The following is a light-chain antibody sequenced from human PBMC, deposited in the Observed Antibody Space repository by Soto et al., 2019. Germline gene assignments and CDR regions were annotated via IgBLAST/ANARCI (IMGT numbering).Light chain of an antibody. CDR1: QSVSSY. V-gene: IGKV3-11*01. Sequence: EIVLTPSPATLSLSPGARATLSCRASQSVSSYLAWYQQKPGQAPRLLIYDASNRATGIPARFSGSGSGTDFTLTISSLEPEDFAVYYCQHRFNWPFTFGPGTKVDI. CDR2: DAS. CDR3: QHRFNWPFT. J-gene: IGKJ3*01.